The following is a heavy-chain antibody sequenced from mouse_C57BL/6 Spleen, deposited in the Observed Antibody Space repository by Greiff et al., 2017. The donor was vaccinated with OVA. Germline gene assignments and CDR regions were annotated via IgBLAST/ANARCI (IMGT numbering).Heavy chain of an antibody. CDR2: INPSTGGT. CDR3: ARSGIYYGSSPFDY. J-gene: IGHJ2*01. CDR1: GYSFTGYY. D-gene: IGHD1-1*01. V-gene: IGHV1-42*01. Sequence: EVKLQESGPELVKPGASVKISCKASGYSFTGYYMNWVKQSPEKSLEWIGEINPSTGGTTYNQKFKAKATLTVDKSSSTAYMQLKSLTSEDSAVYYCARSGIYYGSSPFDYWGQGTTLTVSS.